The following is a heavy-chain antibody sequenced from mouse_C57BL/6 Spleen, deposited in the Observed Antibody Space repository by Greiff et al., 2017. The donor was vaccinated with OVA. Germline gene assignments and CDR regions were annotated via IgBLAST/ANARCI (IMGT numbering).Heavy chain of an antibody. CDR1: GYTFTDYE. D-gene: IGHD1-1*01. CDR2: IDPETGGT. CDR3: TRARGSSLYYFDY. V-gene: IGHV1-15*01. J-gene: IGHJ2*01. Sequence: VQLQESGAELVRPGASVTLSCKASGYTFTDYEMHWVKQTPVHGLEWIGAIDPETGGTAYNQKFKGKAILTADKSSSTAYMELRSLTSEDSAVYYCTRARGSSLYYFDYWGQGTTLTVSS.